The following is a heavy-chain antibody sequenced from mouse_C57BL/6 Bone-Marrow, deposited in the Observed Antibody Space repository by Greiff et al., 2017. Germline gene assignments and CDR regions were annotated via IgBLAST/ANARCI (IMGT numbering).Heavy chain of an antibody. CDR2: ISSGSSTI. V-gene: IGHV5-17*01. Sequence: DVKLVESGGGLVKPGGSLKLSCAASGFTFSDYGMHWVRQAPEKGLEWVAYISSGSSTIYYADTVKGRFTISRDNAKNTLFLHMTSLRSEDTAMYYCATYYSFSFDYWGQGTTLTVSS. CDR1: GFTFSDYG. J-gene: IGHJ2*01. D-gene: IGHD2-12*01. CDR3: ATYYSFSFDY.